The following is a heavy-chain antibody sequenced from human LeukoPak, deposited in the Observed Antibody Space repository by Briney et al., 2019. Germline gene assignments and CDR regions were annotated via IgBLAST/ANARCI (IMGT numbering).Heavy chain of an antibody. V-gene: IGHV3-66*02. CDR2: IYSGGST. J-gene: IGHJ4*02. D-gene: IGHD3-3*01. Sequence: PGGSLRLSCASSGFTVSSNYMSWVRQAPGKGLEWVSVIYSGGSTYYADSVKGRFTISRDNSKNTLYLQMNSLRAEDTAVYYCARHDFWSGYIDYWGEGTLVTVSS. CDR3: ARHDFWSGYIDY. CDR1: GFTVSSNY.